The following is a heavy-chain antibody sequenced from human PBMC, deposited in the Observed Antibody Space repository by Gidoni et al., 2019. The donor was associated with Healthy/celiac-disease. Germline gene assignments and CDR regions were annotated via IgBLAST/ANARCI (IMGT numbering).Heavy chain of an antibody. Sequence: QVQLQESGPALVKPSETLSLTCPVSGGSISSYYWSWIRPPPGKGLEWIGYIYYSVSTNYNPSLKSRVTISVDTSKNQFSLKLSSVTAADTAVYYCARHPQYQLLSFWFDPWGQGTLVTVSS. CDR3: ARHPQYQLLSFWFDP. CDR1: GGSISSYY. V-gene: IGHV4-59*08. J-gene: IGHJ5*02. D-gene: IGHD2-2*01. CDR2: IYYSVST.